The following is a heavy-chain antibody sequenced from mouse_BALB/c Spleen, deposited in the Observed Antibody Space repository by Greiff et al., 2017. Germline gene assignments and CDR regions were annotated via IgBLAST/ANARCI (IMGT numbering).Heavy chain of an antibody. V-gene: IGHV14-3*02. CDR1: GFNIKDTY. D-gene: IGHD1-1*01. Sequence: VQLQQSGAELVKPGASVKLSCTASGFNIKDTYMHWVKQRPEQGLEWIGRIDPANGNTKYDPKFQGKATITADTSSNTAYLQLSSLTSEDTAVYYCARYYYGSSYDAMDYWGQGTSVTVSS. CDR3: ARYYYGSSYDAMDY. CDR2: IDPANGNT. J-gene: IGHJ4*01.